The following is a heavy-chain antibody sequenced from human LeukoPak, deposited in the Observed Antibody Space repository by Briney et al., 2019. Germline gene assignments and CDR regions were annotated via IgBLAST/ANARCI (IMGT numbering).Heavy chain of an antibody. CDR2: ISSSGSST. Sequence: GGSLRLSCAASGFAFSSYEMNWVRQAPGKGLEWVSYISSSGSSTYYADSVKGRFTISRDNAKNSLYLQMNSRRAEDTAVYYCARVRASLDYWGQGTLVTVSS. CDR1: GFAFSSYE. D-gene: IGHD3-10*01. V-gene: IGHV3-48*03. J-gene: IGHJ4*02. CDR3: ARVRASLDY.